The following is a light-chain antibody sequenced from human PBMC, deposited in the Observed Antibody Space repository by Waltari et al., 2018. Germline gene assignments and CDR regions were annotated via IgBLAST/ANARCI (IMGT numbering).Light chain of an antibody. J-gene: IGLJ1*01. CDR2: EVT. V-gene: IGLV2-23*02. Sequence: QSALTQSASVSGSPGQSITISCTGTSSDVGSYNLVSWYQRHPGNAPKLMIYEVTKRPSGFSSRFSGSKSGNTASLTISGLQSEDEADYYCCSYAGASTSLYVFGTGTKVTVL. CDR1: SSDVGSYNL. CDR3: CSYAGASTSLYV.